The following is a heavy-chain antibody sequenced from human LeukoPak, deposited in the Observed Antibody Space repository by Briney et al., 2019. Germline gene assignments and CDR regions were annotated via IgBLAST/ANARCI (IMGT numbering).Heavy chain of an antibody. V-gene: IGHV4-59*12. CDR3: ARDAGDYDNSGYFFDY. CDR1: GGSISSYY. Sequence: PSETLSLTCTVSGGSISSYYWSWIRQPPGKGLEWIGYIYYSGSTNYNPSLKSRVTISVDKSKNQFSLKLSSVTAADTAVYYCARDAGDYDNSGYFFDYWGQGTLVTVSS. CDR2: IYYSGST. D-gene: IGHD3-22*01. J-gene: IGHJ4*02.